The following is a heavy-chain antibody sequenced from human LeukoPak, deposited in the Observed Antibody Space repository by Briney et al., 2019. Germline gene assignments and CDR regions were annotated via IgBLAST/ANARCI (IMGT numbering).Heavy chain of an antibody. J-gene: IGHJ3*02. Sequence: ASVKVSCKASGYTFTSYDINWVRQATGQGLEWMGWMNPNSGNTGYAQKFQGRVTITRNTSISTAYMELRSLRSDDTAVYYCAHRSSDDAFDIWGQGTMVTVSS. CDR2: MNPNSGNT. V-gene: IGHV1-8*03. D-gene: IGHD1-14*01. CDR3: AHRSSDDAFDI. CDR1: GYTFTSYD.